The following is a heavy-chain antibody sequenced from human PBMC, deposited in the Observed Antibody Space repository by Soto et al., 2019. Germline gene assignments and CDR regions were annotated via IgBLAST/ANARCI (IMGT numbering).Heavy chain of an antibody. CDR1: GFTFSSYA. J-gene: IGHJ5*02. D-gene: IGHD3-3*01. Sequence: GGSLRLSCAASGFTFSSYAMSWVRQAPGKGLEWVSAISGSGGSTYYADSVKGRFTISRDNSKNTLYLQMNSLRAEDTAVYYFATPILRFGPPPPNWFDPWGQGTLVTVSS. CDR3: ATPILRFGPPPPNWFDP. V-gene: IGHV3-23*01. CDR2: ISGSGGST.